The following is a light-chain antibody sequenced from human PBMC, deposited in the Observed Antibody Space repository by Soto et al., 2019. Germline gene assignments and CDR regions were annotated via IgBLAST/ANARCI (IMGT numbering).Light chain of an antibody. V-gene: IGKV3-11*01. CDR2: DAS. CDR1: QSVTTY. Sequence: EIVLTQSPATLSLSPGERATLSCRASQSVTTYLAWYQQKPGQAPRLLIYDASNRATGIPARFSGSGSGTDFTLTIGSLEPEDFAVYYCQQRSNWHPSLTLGQGTRLEIK. J-gene: IGKJ5*01. CDR3: QQRSNWHPSLT.